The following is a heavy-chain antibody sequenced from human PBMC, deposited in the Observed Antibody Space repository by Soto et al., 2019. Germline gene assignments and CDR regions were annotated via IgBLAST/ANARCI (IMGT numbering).Heavy chain of an antibody. CDR3: ARGNWNYGYFDY. D-gene: IGHD1-7*01. CDR2: IWYDGSYK. V-gene: IGHV3-33*01. CDR1: GFTFNNYG. J-gene: IGHJ4*02. Sequence: PGGSLRLSCAAAGFTFNNYGMHWVRQAPGKGLEWVAVIWYDGSYKYNADSVKGRFTISRDTSKNTLYLQMNSLRGEDTAVYHCARGNWNYGYFDYWAREPWSPSPQ.